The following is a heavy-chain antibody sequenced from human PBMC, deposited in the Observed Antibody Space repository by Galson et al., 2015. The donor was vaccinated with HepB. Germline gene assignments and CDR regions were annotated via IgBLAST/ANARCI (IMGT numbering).Heavy chain of an antibody. Sequence: SLRLSCAASGFTFSSYSMNWVRQAPGKGLEWVSSISSSSSYIYYADSVKGRFTISRDKAKNSLYLQMNSLRAEDTAVYYCASGLQAVAATGDYWGQGTLVTVSS. J-gene: IGHJ4*02. V-gene: IGHV3-21*01. CDR2: ISSSSSYI. D-gene: IGHD6-19*01. CDR1: GFTFSSYS. CDR3: ASGLQAVAATGDY.